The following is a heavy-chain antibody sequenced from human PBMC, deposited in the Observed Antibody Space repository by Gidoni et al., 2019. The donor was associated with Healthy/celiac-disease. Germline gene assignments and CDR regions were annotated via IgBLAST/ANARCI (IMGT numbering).Heavy chain of an antibody. D-gene: IGHD1-26*01. V-gene: IGHV3-21*01. CDR3: AGTEWELRHFDL. CDR2: ISSSSSYI. Sequence: EVQLVESGGGLVKPGGSLRLSCASSGFPFSSYSMNWVRQAPGKGLEWVSSISSSSSYIYYADSGKGRFTISRDNAKNSLYLQMNSLRAEDTAVYYCAGTEWELRHFDLWGRGTLVTVSS. CDR1: GFPFSSYS. J-gene: IGHJ2*01.